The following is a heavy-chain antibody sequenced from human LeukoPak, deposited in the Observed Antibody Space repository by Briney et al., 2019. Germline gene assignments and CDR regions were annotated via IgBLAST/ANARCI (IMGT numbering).Heavy chain of an antibody. CDR3: AKDRALIVVVPDAFDI. V-gene: IGHV3-23*01. CDR1: GFTFSSYA. Sequence: GGSLSLSCAASGFTFSSYAMSWVRQAPGKGLEWVSAISGSGGSTYYADSVKGRFTISRDNSKNTLYLQMNSLRAEDTAVYYCAKDRALIVVVPDAFDIWGQGTMVIVSS. CDR2: ISGSGGST. D-gene: IGHD2-2*01. J-gene: IGHJ3*02.